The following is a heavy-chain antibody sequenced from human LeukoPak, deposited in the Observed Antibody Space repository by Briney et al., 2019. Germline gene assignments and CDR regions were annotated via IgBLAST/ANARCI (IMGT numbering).Heavy chain of an antibody. V-gene: IGHV3-23*01. J-gene: IGHJ4*02. D-gene: IGHD2-15*01. Sequence: PGGSLRLSCAGSGFTFTRYAMTLVRQAPGEGVEWVSAISGSGGSTYYADSVKGRFTISRDNSKNTLYLQMNSLRAEDTAVYYCAKLSAVVMVVATVDYWGQGTLVTVSS. CDR2: ISGSGGST. CDR3: AKLSAVVMVVATVDY. CDR1: GFTFTRYA.